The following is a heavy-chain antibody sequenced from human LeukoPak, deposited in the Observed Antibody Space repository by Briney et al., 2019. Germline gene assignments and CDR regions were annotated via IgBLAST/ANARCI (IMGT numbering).Heavy chain of an antibody. CDR1: AGSISSYY. D-gene: IGHD3-16*01. V-gene: IGHV4-59*01. Sequence: PSETLSLTCTVYAGSISSYYWSWIRQPPGKGLEGIGYIYYSGSTNYNPSLQSRVTISVDTSKNQFSLKLSSVTAADTAVYYCARGIKAWGTRGSYFDYWGQGTLVTVSS. CDR3: ARGIKAWGTRGSYFDY. J-gene: IGHJ4*02. CDR2: IYYSGST.